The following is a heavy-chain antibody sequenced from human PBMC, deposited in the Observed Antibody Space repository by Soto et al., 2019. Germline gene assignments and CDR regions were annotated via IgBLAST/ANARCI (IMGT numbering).Heavy chain of an antibody. CDR2: IYHDGSP. CDR1: GASISSNC. Sequence: XGTLSLTFAVSGASISSNCWTGVGLPPGKGLEWIGEIYHDGSPNYSPSLKSRVTMSIDKSKNHFSLKLTSATAADTAVYSCERRNRGSGWYFDLWGRGTLVTVSS. CDR3: ERRNRGSGWYFDL. D-gene: IGHD3-10*01. J-gene: IGHJ2*01. V-gene: IGHV4-4*01.